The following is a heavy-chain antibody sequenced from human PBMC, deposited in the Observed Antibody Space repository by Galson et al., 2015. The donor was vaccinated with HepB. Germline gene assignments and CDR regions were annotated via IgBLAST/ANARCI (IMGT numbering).Heavy chain of an antibody. D-gene: IGHD3-3*01. CDR3: ARGSRWDYDFWSGYY. J-gene: IGHJ4*02. CDR1: GFTFSSYS. CDR2: ISSSSSTI. Sequence: SLRLSCAASGFTFSSYSMNWVRQAPGKGLEWVSYISSSSSTIYYADSVKGRFTISRDNAKNSLYLQMNSLRDEDTAVYYCARGSRWDYDFWSGYYWGQGTLVTVSS. V-gene: IGHV3-48*02.